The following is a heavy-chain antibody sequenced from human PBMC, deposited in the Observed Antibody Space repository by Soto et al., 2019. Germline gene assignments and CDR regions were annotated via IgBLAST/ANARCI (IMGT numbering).Heavy chain of an antibody. J-gene: IGHJ4*02. D-gene: IGHD3-10*01. CDR2: IYYSGST. Sequence: QLQLQESGPGLVKPSETLSLTCTVSGGSISRSSYYWGWIRQPPGKGLEWIGSIYYSGSTHYNPSLSSRVSIAXDTSKNQSSLKLNSVTAADTAVYYCATPWFGDGDYWGQGTLVTVSS. CDR1: GGSISRSSYY. CDR3: ATPWFGDGDY. V-gene: IGHV4-39*01.